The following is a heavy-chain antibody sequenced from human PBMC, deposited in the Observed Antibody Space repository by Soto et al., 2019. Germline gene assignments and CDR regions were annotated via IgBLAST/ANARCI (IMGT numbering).Heavy chain of an antibody. J-gene: IGHJ6*02. CDR1: GGSISSGGYC. CDR3: SRVSRITIVGVVNAPLAHYYRMDV. V-gene: IGHV4-31*02. CDR2: ISYSGST. Sequence: SETLSLTCTVSGGSISSGGYCWSWIRQHPGKGLEWIGYISYSGSTYYNPSLKSRVTISIDTSKNQFSLKLSSVTAADTAVYYCSRVSRITIVGVVNAPLAHYYRMDVWGQGTTVTVSS. D-gene: IGHD3-3*01.